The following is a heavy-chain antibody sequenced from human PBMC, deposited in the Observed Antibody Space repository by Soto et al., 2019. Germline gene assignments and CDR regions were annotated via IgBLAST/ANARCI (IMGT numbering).Heavy chain of an antibody. CDR1: GGSFSGYY. V-gene: IGHV4-34*01. CDR3: ARARRFLITMVRGVLTNWFDP. J-gene: IGHJ5*02. D-gene: IGHD3-10*01. CDR2: INHSGST. Sequence: SETLSLTCAVYGGSFSGYYWSWIRQPPGKGLEKIGEINHSGSTNYKPSLKGRVTISVDTSKNQFSLKLSSVTAADTAVYYCARARRFLITMVRGVLTNWFDPWGQGTLVTVSS.